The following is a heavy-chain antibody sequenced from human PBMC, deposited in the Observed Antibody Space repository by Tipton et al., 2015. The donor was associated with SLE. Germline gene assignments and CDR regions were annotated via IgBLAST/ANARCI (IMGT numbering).Heavy chain of an antibody. J-gene: IGHJ6*02. V-gene: IGHV4-34*01. CDR2: INHRGRT. D-gene: IGHD3-3*01. Sequence: TLSLTCAVYGGAFSGSYWRWIRHPPGKGLELFWEINHRGRTNYNPSLKSRGTISVDTSKNQFSLKLSSVTAADTAVYYCARRRNYDFWSGYYGYGMDVWGQGTTVTVSS. CDR3: ARRRNYDFWSGYYGYGMDV. CDR1: GGAFSGSY.